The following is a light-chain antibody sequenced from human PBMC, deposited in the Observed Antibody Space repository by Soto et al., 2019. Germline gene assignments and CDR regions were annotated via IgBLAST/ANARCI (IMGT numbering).Light chain of an antibody. CDR3: CSYAGSYSYV. CDR2: DVS. V-gene: IGLV2-11*01. CDR1: SSDVGGYNY. Sequence: QSALTQPRSVSGSPGQSVTISCTGTSSDVGGYNYVSWYQQHPGKAAKLMIYDVSKRPSGVPDRFSGSKSGNTASLTISGLQAEDEAYYYFCSYAGSYSYVFGTGTKLTVL. J-gene: IGLJ1*01.